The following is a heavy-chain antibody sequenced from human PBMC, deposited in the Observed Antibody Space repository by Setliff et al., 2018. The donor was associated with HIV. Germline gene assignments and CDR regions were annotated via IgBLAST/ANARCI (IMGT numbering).Heavy chain of an antibody. J-gene: IGHJ6*03. CDR1: GGSISRFY. D-gene: IGHD4-17*01. Sequence: SETPSLTCTVSGGSISRFYWSWIRQPPGKGLEWSGTIYSGVTNYSTSIRSRVTISLDTSKNQFSLRLSSVTAADTALYFCARGFDHGDYEESGYVFYYMDVWGKGTTVTVSS. CDR2: IYSGVT. V-gene: IGHV4-59*01. CDR3: ARGFDHGDYEESGYVFYYMDV.